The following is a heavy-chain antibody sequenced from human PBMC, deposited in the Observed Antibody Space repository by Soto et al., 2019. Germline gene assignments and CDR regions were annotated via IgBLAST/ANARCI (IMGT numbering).Heavy chain of an antibody. CDR2: IYSGGST. J-gene: IGHJ4*02. D-gene: IGHD7-27*01. Sequence: GGSLRLSCAASGFTVSSNYMSWVRQAPGKGLEWVSVIYSGGSTYYADSVKGRFTISRHNSKNTLYLQMNSLRAEDTAVYYCASRGPTGDADFDYWGQGTLVTVSS. V-gene: IGHV3-53*04. CDR3: ASRGPTGDADFDY. CDR1: GFTVSSNY.